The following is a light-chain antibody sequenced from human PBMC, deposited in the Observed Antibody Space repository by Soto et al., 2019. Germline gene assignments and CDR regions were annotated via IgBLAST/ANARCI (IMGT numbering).Light chain of an antibody. Sequence: SYELTQPPSVSVPPGQTARITCSGDALSKQYSYWYQQKAGQAPVLVIYKDKERPSGIPERFSGSSSGTTVTLIISGVQAEDEADYHCQSADTSATSYVFGSGTKVTVL. CDR3: QSADTSATSYV. CDR1: ALSKQY. CDR2: KDK. V-gene: IGLV3-25*02. J-gene: IGLJ1*01.